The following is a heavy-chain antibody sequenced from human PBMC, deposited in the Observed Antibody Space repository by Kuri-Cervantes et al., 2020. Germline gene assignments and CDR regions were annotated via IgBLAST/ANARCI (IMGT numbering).Heavy chain of an antibody. D-gene: IGHD3-22*01. CDR3: ARRPPADSSGYHFDY. V-gene: IGHV4-30-4*01. Sequence: LRLSCTVPGGSISSGDYYWSWIRQPPGKGLEWIGYIYYSGSTYYNPSLKSRVTISVDASKNQFSLKLSSVTAADTAVYYCARRPPADSSGYHFDYWGQGTLVTVSS. J-gene: IGHJ4*02. CDR2: IYYSGST. CDR1: GGSISSGDYY.